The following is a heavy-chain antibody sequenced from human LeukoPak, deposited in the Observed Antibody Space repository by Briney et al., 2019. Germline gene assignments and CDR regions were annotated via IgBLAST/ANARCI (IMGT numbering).Heavy chain of an antibody. Sequence: SETLSLTCTVSSGSVSDYYWTWIRQPPGKGLEWIGYISYSGSTNYNPSLKSRLTISTDTSKNQFSLKLSSVTAADTAVYYCARHRYSSGWYGGYFDYWGQGTLVTVSS. D-gene: IGHD6-19*01. CDR2: ISYSGST. CDR1: SGSVSDYY. CDR3: ARHRYSSGWYGGYFDY. V-gene: IGHV4-59*08. J-gene: IGHJ4*02.